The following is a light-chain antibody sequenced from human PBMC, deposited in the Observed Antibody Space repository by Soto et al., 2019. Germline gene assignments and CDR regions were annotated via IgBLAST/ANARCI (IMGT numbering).Light chain of an antibody. J-gene: IGKJ1*01. V-gene: IGKV1-8*01. Sequence: IRMTQSASSLSASTGYRFTITCRASQGISSYLAWYQQKPGKAPKLLIYAASTLQSGVPSRFRGSGSGTDFTLTISCLQPEDFAPYYCQQYYSYPWTFGQGTKVDIK. CDR1: QGISSY. CDR2: AAS. CDR3: QQYYSYPWT.